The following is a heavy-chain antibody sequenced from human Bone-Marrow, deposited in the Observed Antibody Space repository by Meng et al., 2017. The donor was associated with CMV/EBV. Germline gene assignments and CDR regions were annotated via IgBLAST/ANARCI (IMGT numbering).Heavy chain of an antibody. V-gene: IGHV1-69*05. CDR3: ARDHHCSSTSCYAFDY. D-gene: IGHD2-2*01. J-gene: IGHJ4*02. CDR1: GYTFTSYD. Sequence: SVNVSCKASGYTFTSYDINGVRQATGQGREWMGGIIPIFGTANYAQKFQGRVTITTDESTSTAYMELSSLTSEDTAVYYCARDHHCSSTSCYAFDYWGQGTLVTVSS. CDR2: IIPIFGTA.